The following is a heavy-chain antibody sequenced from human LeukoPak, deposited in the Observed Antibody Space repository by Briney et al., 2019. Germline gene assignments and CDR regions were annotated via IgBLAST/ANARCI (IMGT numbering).Heavy chain of an antibody. J-gene: IGHJ4*02. CDR1: GFIFSSYG. CDR2: IRYDGSKK. V-gene: IGHV3-30*02. Sequence: PGGSLRLPCAASGFIFSSYGMHWVRQAPGKGLEWVAFIRYDGSKKYYADSVKGRFTISRDNSKNTLYLQMNSLRAEDTAVYYCARDRLFGNLPDYWGQGTLVTVSS. CDR3: ARDRLFGNLPDY. D-gene: IGHD1-7*01.